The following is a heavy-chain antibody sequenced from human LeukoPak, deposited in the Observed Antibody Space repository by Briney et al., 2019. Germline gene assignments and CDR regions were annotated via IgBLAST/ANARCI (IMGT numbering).Heavy chain of an antibody. CDR2: ISSSGENI. CDR3: ARGCSSTSCYVTGLDY. CDR1: GFTLSDNY. Sequence: GGSLRLSCAASGFTLSDNYMTWIRQAPGKGLEWVSHISSSGENIFYADSLKGRFTISRDNSKNTLYLQMNSLRAEDTAVYYCARGCSSTSCYVTGLDYWGQGTLVTVSS. J-gene: IGHJ4*02. V-gene: IGHV3-11*04. D-gene: IGHD2-2*01.